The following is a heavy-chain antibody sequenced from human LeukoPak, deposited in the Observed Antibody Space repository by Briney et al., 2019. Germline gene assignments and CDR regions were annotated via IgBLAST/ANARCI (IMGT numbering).Heavy chain of an antibody. D-gene: IGHD2-2*01. CDR1: GGSISSYY. J-gene: IGHJ3*02. Sequence: SETLSLTCTVSGGSISSYYWSWIRRPPGKGLEWIGYIYTSGSTNYNPSLKSRVTISVDTSKNQFSLKLSSVTAADTAVYYYARRTIVVVPAALIKHDAFDIWGQGTMVTVSS. CDR2: IYTSGST. V-gene: IGHV4-4*09. CDR3: ARRTIVVVPAALIKHDAFDI.